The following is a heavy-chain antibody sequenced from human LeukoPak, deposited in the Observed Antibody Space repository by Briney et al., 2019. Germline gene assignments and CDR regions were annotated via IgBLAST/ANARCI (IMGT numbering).Heavy chain of an antibody. D-gene: IGHD7-27*01. CDR2: IYTSGST. CDR3: ARDREAVANWGYDWFDP. Sequence: KPSETLSLTCTDSGYSISSGYYWGWIRQPPGKWVDWIGRIYTSGSTNYDPSLNSRVTMSVDTSKNQFSLKLSSVTAADTAVYYCARDREAVANWGYDWFDPWGQGTLVTVSS. J-gene: IGHJ5*02. CDR1: GYSISSGYY. V-gene: IGHV4-38-2*02.